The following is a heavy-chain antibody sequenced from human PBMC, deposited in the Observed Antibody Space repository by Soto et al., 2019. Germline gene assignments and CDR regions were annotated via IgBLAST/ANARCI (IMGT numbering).Heavy chain of an antibody. J-gene: IGHJ6*02. V-gene: IGHV1-46*01. CDR2: INPSGGST. Sequence: ASVNVSCKAPGYTFTSYYMHWVRQAPGQGMEWMGIINPSGGSTSYAQKFQGRVTMTRDTSTSTVYMELSSLRSEDMAVYYCARETRRNYYYYGMDVWGQGTTVTVSS. CDR1: GYTFTSYY. CDR3: ARETRRNYYYYGMDV.